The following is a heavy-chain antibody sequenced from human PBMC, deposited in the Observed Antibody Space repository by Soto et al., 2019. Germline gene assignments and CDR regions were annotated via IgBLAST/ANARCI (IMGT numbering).Heavy chain of an antibody. CDR2: ISSSGTTI. J-gene: IGHJ6*02. D-gene: IGHD1-1*01. V-gene: IGHV3-48*02. CDR3: ARDGATSLTTYFYGMDV. Sequence: EVQLLESGGGLVQPGGSLRLSCAASGFTFSNYNMNWVRQAPGKGLEWVSYISSSGTTIYNADSVKGLFTISRDNVKNSMYLQMNSLRDEDTAVYFCARDGATSLTTYFYGMDVWGQGTTVTVSS. CDR1: GFTFSNYN.